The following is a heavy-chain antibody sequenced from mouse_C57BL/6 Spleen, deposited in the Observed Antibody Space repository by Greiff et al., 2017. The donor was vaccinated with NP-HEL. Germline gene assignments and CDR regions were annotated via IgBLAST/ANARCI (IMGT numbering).Heavy chain of an antibody. CDR1: GYTFTDYE. V-gene: IGHV1-15*01. J-gene: IGHJ2*01. CDR3: TREWVRYYFDY. CDR2: IDPETGGT. Sequence: QVQLQQSGAELVRPGASVTLSCKASGYTFTDYEMHWVKQTPVHGLEWIGAIDPETGGTAYNQKFKGKAILTADKSSSTAYMELRSLTSEDSAVYYCTREWVRYYFDYWGQGTTLTVSS. D-gene: IGHD1-3*01.